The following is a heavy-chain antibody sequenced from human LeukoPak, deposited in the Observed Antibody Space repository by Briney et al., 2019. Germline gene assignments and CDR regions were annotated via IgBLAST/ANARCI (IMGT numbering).Heavy chain of an antibody. V-gene: IGHV1-2*02. D-gene: IGHD3-16*01. CDR3: ARRPSSGGY. J-gene: IGHJ4*02. CDR1: GYTLPDYY. CDR2: INPNNGVT. Sequence: ASVPVSCMASGYTLPDYYMHWVRQAPGQGLEWIGWINPNNGVTKYAQKFQDRVAMTRDTSFSTAYMDLSRLTSDDTAVYYCARRPSSGGYWGRGTLVTVSS.